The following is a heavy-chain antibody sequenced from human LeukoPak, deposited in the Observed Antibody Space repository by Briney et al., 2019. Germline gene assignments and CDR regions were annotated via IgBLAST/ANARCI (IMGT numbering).Heavy chain of an antibody. Sequence: ASVKVSCKASGYTFTGYYMHWVRQAPGQGLEWMGWINPNSGGTYYAQKFQGRVTMTRDTSISTAYMELSRLRSDDTAVYYCARAGVAAGPIQHWGQGTLVTVSS. CDR1: GYTFTGYY. J-gene: IGHJ1*01. D-gene: IGHD6-13*01. V-gene: IGHV1-2*02. CDR2: INPNSGGT. CDR3: ARAGVAAGPIQH.